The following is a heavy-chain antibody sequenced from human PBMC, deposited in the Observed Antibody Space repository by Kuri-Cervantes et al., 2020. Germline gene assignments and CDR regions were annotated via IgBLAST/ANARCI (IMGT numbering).Heavy chain of an antibody. CDR1: GGSISSGYF. D-gene: IGHD2-15*01. J-gene: IGHJ4*02. CDR2: IDHSGST. Sequence: SETLSLTCTVSGGSISSGYFWGWIRQPPGKGLEWIGSIDHSGSTYYNPSLKSRVTISVDTSKNQFSLKLSSVTAADTAVYYCARLRGECSGGRCYRYYFDYWGQGTLVTVSS. V-gene: IGHV4-38-2*02. CDR3: ARLRGECSGGRCYRYYFDY.